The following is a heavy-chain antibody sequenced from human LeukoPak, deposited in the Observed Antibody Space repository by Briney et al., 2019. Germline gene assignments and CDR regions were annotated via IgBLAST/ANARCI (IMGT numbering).Heavy chain of an antibody. CDR2: ISYSGST. V-gene: IGHV4-59*08. CDR3: ARQIPIFGVVIGSKHFDY. D-gene: IGHD3-3*01. Sequence: SETLSLTCTVSGGSISSYYWNWIRQPPGKGPEWIGYISYSGSTNYNPSLKSRVTISVDTSKNQFSLKLSSVTAADTAVYYCARQIPIFGVVIGSKHFDYWGQGTLVTVSS. CDR1: GGSISSYY. J-gene: IGHJ4*02.